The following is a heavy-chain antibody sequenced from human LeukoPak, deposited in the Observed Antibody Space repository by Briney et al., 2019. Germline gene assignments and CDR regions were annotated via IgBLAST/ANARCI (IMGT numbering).Heavy chain of an antibody. CDR1: GFTFSSYG. D-gene: IGHD1-26*01. V-gene: IGHV3-23*01. J-gene: IGHJ4*02. Sequence: GGTLRLSCAASGFTFSSYGMSWVRQAPGKGLEWVSAISGSGGSTYYADSVKGRFTISRDNSKNTLYLQMDSLRAEDTAVYYRAKDSYSGSYFGYLDYWGQGTLVTVSS. CDR2: ISGSGGST. CDR3: AKDSYSGSYFGYLDY.